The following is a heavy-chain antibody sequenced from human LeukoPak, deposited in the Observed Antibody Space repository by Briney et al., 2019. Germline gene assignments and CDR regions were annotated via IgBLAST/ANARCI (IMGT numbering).Heavy chain of an antibody. D-gene: IGHD3-3*01. V-gene: IGHV1-24*01. CDR2: YAPEVGET. CDR3: ASPRVVETFDI. Sequence: VASVKVSCKVSGDTLSELSMHWVRQAPGKGLGWMGGYAPEVGETIYAQRFQGRVTMTEDTSTDTAYLELTSLRSDDTAVYYCASPRVVETFDIWDQGTLITVSS. J-gene: IGHJ3*02. CDR1: GDTLSELS.